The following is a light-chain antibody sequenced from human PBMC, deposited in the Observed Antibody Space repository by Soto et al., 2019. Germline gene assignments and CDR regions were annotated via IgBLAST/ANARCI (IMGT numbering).Light chain of an antibody. CDR1: SSDVGAYNY. CDR3: SSYAGRNNVI. CDR2: DVN. Sequence: QSALAQPPSASGSPGQSVTISCTGTSSDVGAYNYVSWYQQHPGKAPKLMIYDVNKRPSGVPDRFSGSKSGNTASLTVSGLQAEDEADYYCSSYAGRNNVIFGGGTKVTVL. J-gene: IGLJ2*01. V-gene: IGLV2-8*01.